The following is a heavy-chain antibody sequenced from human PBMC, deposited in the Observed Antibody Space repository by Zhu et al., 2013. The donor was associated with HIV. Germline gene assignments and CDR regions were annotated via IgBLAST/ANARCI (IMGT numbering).Heavy chain of an antibody. J-gene: IGHJ6*02. D-gene: IGHD5-18*01. Sequence: QVQLVQSGAEVKKPGSSVKVSCKASGGTFSSYAISWVRQAPGQGLEWMGGIIPIFGTANYAQKFQGRVTITADESTSTAYMELSSLRSEDTAVYYCARALNVDTAMVKRAGYYYYGMDVWGQGTTVTVSS. CDR2: IIPIFGTA. CDR3: ARALNVDTAMVKRAGYYYYGMDV. V-gene: IGHV1-69*01. CDR1: GGTFSSYA.